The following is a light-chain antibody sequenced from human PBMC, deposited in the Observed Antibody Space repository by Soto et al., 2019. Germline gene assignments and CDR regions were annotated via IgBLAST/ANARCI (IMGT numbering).Light chain of an antibody. CDR3: SSYTTSNTRQIV. Sequence: QSALTQPASVSGSPGQSITISCTGTSSVVGGYNYVSWYQHHPGKAPKLMIYDVSNRPSGVSNRFSGSKSGNTASLTISGLQPEDEADYYCSSYTTSNTRQIVFGTGTKLTVL. J-gene: IGLJ1*01. CDR1: SSVVGGYNY. CDR2: DVS. V-gene: IGLV2-14*03.